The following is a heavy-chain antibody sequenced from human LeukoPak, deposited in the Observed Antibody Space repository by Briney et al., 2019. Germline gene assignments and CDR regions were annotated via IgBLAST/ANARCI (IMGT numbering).Heavy chain of an antibody. V-gene: IGHV3-15*07. Sequence: GGSLRLSCAASGFTFSNAYMNWVRQAPGKGLEWVGRIKPKTDGETTEYAAPVKDRFSISRDDSKSMMYLQMNSLKTEDTAVYYCTTRVTATYDYWGQGTLVTVSS. J-gene: IGHJ4*02. CDR1: GFTFSNAY. CDR3: TTRVTATYDY. CDR2: IKPKTDGETT. D-gene: IGHD2-21*02.